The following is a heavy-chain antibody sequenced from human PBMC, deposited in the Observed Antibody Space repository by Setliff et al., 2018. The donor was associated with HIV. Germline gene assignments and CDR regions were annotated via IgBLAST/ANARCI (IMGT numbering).Heavy chain of an antibody. CDR2: INTLSGYT. CDR1: GYTFNNYG. Sequence: ASVKVSCKASGYTFNNYGISWVRQAPGQGLEWMGWINTLSGYTNYAQNVQGRVTVTMDTSTSTAYMELRSLKSDDTAVYYCARGKAWLRFLDYWGQGTLVTVSS. CDR3: ARGKAWLRFLDY. D-gene: IGHD5-12*01. J-gene: IGHJ4*02. V-gene: IGHV1-18*01.